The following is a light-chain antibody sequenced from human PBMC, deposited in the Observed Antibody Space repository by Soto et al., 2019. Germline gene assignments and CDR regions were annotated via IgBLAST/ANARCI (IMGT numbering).Light chain of an antibody. CDR2: DAS. CDR1: QSVSDC. Sequence: DIQMTQSPSTLSAFVGDRVTITCRASQSVSDCLAWYQQKPGKPPKLLIYDASSLESGVPSRFSGSGSGTEFTLTISSLQPDDFATYYCQQYNSAYTCGQGTKLEIK. J-gene: IGKJ2*01. CDR3: QQYNSAYT. V-gene: IGKV1-5*01.